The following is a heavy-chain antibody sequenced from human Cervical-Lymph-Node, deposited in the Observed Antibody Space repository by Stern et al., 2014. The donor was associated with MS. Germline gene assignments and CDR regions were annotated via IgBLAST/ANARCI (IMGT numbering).Heavy chain of an antibody. CDR2: VSSSWTT. Sequence: QLQLQESGPGLLKPSQTLSLSCTVSGVSISSGGYYWSWIRQLPGKGLEWIGYVSSSWTTSYNPSVTSRVSISVDTSKNQFSLNLRSVTAADTAVYYCANGGDEYNPIDYWGQGTLVIVST. J-gene: IGHJ4*02. D-gene: IGHD5-24*01. V-gene: IGHV4-31*03. CDR1: GVSISSGGYY. CDR3: ANGGDEYNPIDY.